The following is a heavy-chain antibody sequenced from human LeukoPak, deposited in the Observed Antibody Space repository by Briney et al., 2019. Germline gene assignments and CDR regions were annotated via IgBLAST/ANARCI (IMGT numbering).Heavy chain of an antibody. CDR1: GGSISSGSYY. CDR3: ARDRYSNYYYYSYMDV. CDR2: IYTSGST. D-gene: IGHD4-11*01. Sequence: SETLSLTCTVSGGSISSGSYYWSWIRQPAGKGLEWIGRIYTSGSTNYNPSLKSRVTISVDTSKNQFSLKLSSVTAADTAVYYCARDRYSNYYYYSYMDVWGKGTTVTVSS. V-gene: IGHV4-61*02. J-gene: IGHJ6*03.